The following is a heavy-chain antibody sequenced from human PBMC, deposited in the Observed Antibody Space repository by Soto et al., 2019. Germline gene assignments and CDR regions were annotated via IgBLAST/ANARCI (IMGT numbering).Heavy chain of an antibody. D-gene: IGHD5-18*01. V-gene: IGHV4-59*01. CDR1: GASISNYH. CDR3: ALGGYNYGRPFDF. J-gene: IGHJ4*02. Sequence: LSLTCSVSGASISNYHYSWIRQSPGKGLEWIGYVYHRGTTYYTPSLKSRVNMSLDTSTNEFYLNLKSVTAADTAVYYCALGGYNYGRPFDFWGQGTLVTVSS. CDR2: VYHRGTT.